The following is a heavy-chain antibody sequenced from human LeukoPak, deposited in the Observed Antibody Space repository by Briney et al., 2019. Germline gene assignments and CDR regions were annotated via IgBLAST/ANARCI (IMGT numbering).Heavy chain of an antibody. CDR1: GYTYNSYA. CDR2: ISGCCGST. Sequence: GGSLRLFCAASGYTYNSYAMSWVRQAPGKGLEWVSAISGCCGSTYYADSVKGRFTISRDNSKNTLYLQMNSLRAEDTAVYSCAKDEACCVGDCYSSPFDYWGQGTLVTVSS. D-gene: IGHD2-21*02. V-gene: IGHV3-23*01. CDR3: AKDEACCVGDCYSSPFDY. J-gene: IGHJ4*02.